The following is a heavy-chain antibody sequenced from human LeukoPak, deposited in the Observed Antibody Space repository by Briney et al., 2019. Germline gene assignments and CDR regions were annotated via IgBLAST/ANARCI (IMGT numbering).Heavy chain of an antibody. J-gene: IGHJ4*02. V-gene: IGHV1-8*02. Sequence: ASVKVSCKASGYTFTSYEINWVRQATGQGLEWMGWMNPNSGNTGYAQKFQGRVTMTEDTSTDTAYMELSSLRSEDTAVYYCATDPSPAENMIVGFNWGQGTLVTVSS. D-gene: IGHD3-22*01. CDR3: ATDPSPAENMIVGFN. CDR2: MNPNSGNT. CDR1: GYTFTSYE.